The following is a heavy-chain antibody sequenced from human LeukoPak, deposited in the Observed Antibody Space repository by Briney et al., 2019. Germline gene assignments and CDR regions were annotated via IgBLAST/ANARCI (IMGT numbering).Heavy chain of an antibody. D-gene: IGHD4-17*01. CDR1: GFTFSGSA. CDR2: IRSKANSYAT. CDR3: TRLGGGILTTVTDTYFDI. V-gene: IGHV3-73*01. Sequence: GGSLRLSCAASGFTFSGSAMPWVRQASGKGLEWVGRIRSKANSYATAYAASVKGRFTISRDDSKNTAYLQMNSLKTEDTAVYYCTRLGGGILTTVTDTYFDIWGQGTMVTVSS. J-gene: IGHJ3*02.